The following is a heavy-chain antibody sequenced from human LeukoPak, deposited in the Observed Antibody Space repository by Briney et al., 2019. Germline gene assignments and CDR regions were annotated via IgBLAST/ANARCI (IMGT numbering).Heavy chain of an antibody. CDR1: GFTFSSYW. D-gene: IGHD5-18*01. Sequence: GGSLRLSCAASGFTFSSYWMNWVRQAPGKGLEWVSGISGSGTNTYYADSVKGRFTISRDNSKNTLYMQMNSLRAEDTAVYYCAKGDKPVIAMVKFDYWGQGTLVTVSS. J-gene: IGHJ4*02. CDR3: AKGDKPVIAMVKFDY. V-gene: IGHV3-23*01. CDR2: ISGSGTNT.